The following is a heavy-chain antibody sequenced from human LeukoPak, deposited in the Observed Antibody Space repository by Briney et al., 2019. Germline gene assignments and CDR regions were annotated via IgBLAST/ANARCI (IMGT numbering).Heavy chain of an antibody. D-gene: IGHD3-22*01. V-gene: IGHV5-51*01. CDR2: IYPGDSDT. Sequence: GESLKISCKGSGYSFTSYWIGWVCQMPGIGLEWMGIIYPGDSDTRYSPSFQGQVTISADKSISTAYLQWSSLKASDTAMYYCASYTNYDSSGTGFDPWGQGTLVTVSS. CDR3: ASYTNYDSSGTGFDP. CDR1: GYSFTSYW. J-gene: IGHJ5*02.